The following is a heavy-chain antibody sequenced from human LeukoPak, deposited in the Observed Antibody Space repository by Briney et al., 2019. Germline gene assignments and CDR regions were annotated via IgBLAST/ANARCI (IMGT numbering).Heavy chain of an antibody. Sequence: SETLSLTCAVYGGSFSGYYWSWIRQPPGKGLEWIGEINHSGSTNYNPSLKSRVTISVDTSKNQFSLKLSSVTAADTAVYYCARAVRGVIDYFDYWGQGTLVTVSS. V-gene: IGHV4-34*01. CDR2: INHSGST. J-gene: IGHJ4*02. CDR3: ARAVRGVIDYFDY. D-gene: IGHD3-10*01. CDR1: GGSFSGYY.